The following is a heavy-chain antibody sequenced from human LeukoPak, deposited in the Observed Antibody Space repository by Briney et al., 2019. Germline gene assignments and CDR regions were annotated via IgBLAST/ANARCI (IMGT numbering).Heavy chain of an antibody. CDR2: IRYDGSNK. Sequence: PGGSLRLSCAASGVTFSSYGIHWVRQAPGKGLEWVAFIRYDGSNKYYTDSVKGRFTISRDNSKNTLYLQVNSLRAEDTAIYYCAKQTRYDSPAGGRGFDYWGQGTLVTVSS. J-gene: IGHJ4*02. CDR1: GVTFSSYG. D-gene: IGHD3-22*01. CDR3: AKQTRYDSPAGGRGFDY. V-gene: IGHV3-30*02.